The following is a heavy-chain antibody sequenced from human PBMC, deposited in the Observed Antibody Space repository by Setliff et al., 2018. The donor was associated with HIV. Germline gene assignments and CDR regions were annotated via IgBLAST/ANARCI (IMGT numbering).Heavy chain of an antibody. CDR2: ISHSGTT. Sequence: SETLSLTCVVYGGSFSGYYLSWVRQPPGKGLEWIGEISHSGTTTYSPSLKSRVTISADTSKNQFSLRLITMTAADTAVYYCARALDPTYYDFWRFDPWGQGTLVTVSS. CDR3: ARALDPTYYDFWRFDP. V-gene: IGHV4-34*09. J-gene: IGHJ5*02. D-gene: IGHD3-3*01. CDR1: GGSFSGYY.